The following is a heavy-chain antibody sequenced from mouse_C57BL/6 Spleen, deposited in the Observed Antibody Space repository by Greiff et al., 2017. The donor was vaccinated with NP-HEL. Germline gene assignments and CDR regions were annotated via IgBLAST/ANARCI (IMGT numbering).Heavy chain of an antibody. CDR2: IYPGDGDT. J-gene: IGHJ4*01. V-gene: IGHV1-82*01. CDR1: GYAFSSSW. D-gene: IGHD1-1*01. Sequence: QVQLQQSGPELVKPGASVKISCKASGYAFSSSWMNWVKQRPGKGLEWIGRIYPGDGDTNYNGKFKGKATLTADKSSSTAYMQLSSLTSEDSAVYYCARLRFYDSGYVLYYYDMDYWGQGTSVTVSS. CDR3: ARLRFYDSGYVLYYYDMDY.